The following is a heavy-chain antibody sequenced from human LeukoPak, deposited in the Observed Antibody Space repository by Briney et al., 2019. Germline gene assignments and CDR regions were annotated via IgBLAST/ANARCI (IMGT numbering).Heavy chain of an antibody. CDR3: AIQVGVLDILTGYTPSYFDY. D-gene: IGHD3-9*01. CDR1: GGSISSSNW. V-gene: IGHV4-4*02. Sequence: SETLSLTCAVSGGSISSSNWWSWVRQPPGKGLEWIGEIYHSGSTNYNPSLKSRVTISVDKSKNQFSLKLSSVTAADRAVYYCAIQVGVLDILTGYTPSYFDYWGQGTLVTVSS. J-gene: IGHJ4*02. CDR2: IYHSGST.